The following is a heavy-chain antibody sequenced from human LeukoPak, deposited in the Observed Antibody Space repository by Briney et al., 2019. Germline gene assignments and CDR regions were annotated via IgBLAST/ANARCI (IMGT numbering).Heavy chain of an antibody. CDR2: IHYSWST. V-gene: IGHV4-59*08. Sequence: TSETLSLTCTVSGGSISSYYWSWIRQPAGEGLEWIAYIHYSWSTYYNPSLKSRVTLSVDTSTNQFSLRLTSVTAADTAVYFCARHAGADISWYYFDYWGRGTLVTVSS. J-gene: IGHJ4*01. CDR1: GGSISSYY. D-gene: IGHD6-13*01. CDR3: ARHAGADISWYYFDY.